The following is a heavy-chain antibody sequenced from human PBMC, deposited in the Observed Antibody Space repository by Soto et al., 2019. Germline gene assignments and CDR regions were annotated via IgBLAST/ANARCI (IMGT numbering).Heavy chain of an antibody. Sequence: QVQLQESGPGLVKPSQTLSLTCTVSGGSINSGGYCWRWVRQHPGKGLDWIGCISYGGSTAYNPSLTSRVNKSVETSKNQFSMKLDSVTAAYTAVYCWSRGILVWGQGAWFTVSP. CDR1: GGSINSGGYC. V-gene: IGHV4-31*03. CDR3: SRGILV. J-gene: IGHJ4*02. D-gene: IGHD5-18*01. CDR2: ISYGGST.